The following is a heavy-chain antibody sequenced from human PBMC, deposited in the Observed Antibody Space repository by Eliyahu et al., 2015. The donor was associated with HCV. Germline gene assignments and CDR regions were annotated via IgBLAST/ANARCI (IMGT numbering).Heavy chain of an antibody. CDR2: ISGSGGST. V-gene: IGHV3-23*01. D-gene: IGHD3-16*01. J-gene: IGHJ5*02. CDR3: ANKRNLGWFDP. Sequence: EVQLLESGGGLVQPGGSLRLSCAASGFTFSTYAMSWVRQAPGKGLGWVSAISGSGGSTYYADSVKGRFTISRDNSKNTLYLQMNSLRAEDTAVYYCANKRNLGWFDPWGQGTLVTVSS. CDR1: GFTFSTYA.